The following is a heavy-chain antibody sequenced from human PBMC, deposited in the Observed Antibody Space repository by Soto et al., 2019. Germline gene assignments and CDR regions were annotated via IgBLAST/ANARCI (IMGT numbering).Heavy chain of an antibody. CDR1: GFTFSSYS. J-gene: IGHJ4*02. CDR2: ISSSSSTI. V-gene: IGHV3-48*01. D-gene: IGHD1-26*01. Sequence: EVQLVESGGGLVQPGGSLRLSCAASGFTFSSYSMNWVRQAPGKGLEWVSYISSSSSTIYYADSVKGRFTISRDNAKNPLYLKMNSVGAEDTAVYYWARCAVGASVDYWGQGTLVTVSS. CDR3: ARCAVGASVDY.